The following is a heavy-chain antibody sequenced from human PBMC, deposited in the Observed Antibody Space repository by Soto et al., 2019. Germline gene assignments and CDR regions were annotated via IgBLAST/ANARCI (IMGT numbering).Heavy chain of an antibody. J-gene: IGHJ4*02. CDR1: GFTFDDYA. D-gene: IGHD3-22*01. CDR3: AKDHTYYYDSSGYYYDY. CDR2: ISWNSGSI. Sequence: GGSLRLSCAASGFTFDDYAMHWVRQAPGKGLEWVSGISWNSGSIGYADSVKGRFTISRDNAKNSLYLQMNSLRAEDTALYYCAKDHTYYYDSSGYYYDYWGQGTLVTVSS. V-gene: IGHV3-9*01.